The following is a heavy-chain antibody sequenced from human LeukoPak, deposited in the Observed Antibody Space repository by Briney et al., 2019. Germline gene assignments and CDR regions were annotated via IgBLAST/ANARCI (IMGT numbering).Heavy chain of an antibody. J-gene: IGHJ4*02. Sequence: GGSLRLSCAASGFTFSSYWMHWVRQAPGKGLVWVSRINSDGSSTSYADSVKGRFTISRDNAKNSLYLQMNSLRAEDTAVYYCATPLDYYDSSGYHQGGDWGQGTLVTVSS. D-gene: IGHD3-22*01. CDR2: INSDGSST. CDR1: GFTFSSYW. V-gene: IGHV3-74*01. CDR3: ATPLDYYDSSGYHQGGD.